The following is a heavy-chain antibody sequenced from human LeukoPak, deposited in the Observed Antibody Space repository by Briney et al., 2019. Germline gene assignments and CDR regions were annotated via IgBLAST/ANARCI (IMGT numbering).Heavy chain of an antibody. V-gene: IGHV4-31*03. CDR3: VSSTVVTII. CDR2: IYYSGST. D-gene: IGHD4-23*01. Sequence: SETLSLTGTFSVGSISRGGYSWSWIRQNPGKGLEWIGYIYYSGSTYYNPSLKSRVTISVDTSKNQFSLKLSSMTAADTAVYYCVSSTVVTIIWGQGTMVTVSS. CDR1: VGSISRGGYS. J-gene: IGHJ3*02.